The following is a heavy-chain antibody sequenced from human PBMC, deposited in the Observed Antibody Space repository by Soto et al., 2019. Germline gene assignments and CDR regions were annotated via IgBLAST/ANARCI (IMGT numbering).Heavy chain of an antibody. CDR1: GGSISSYY. V-gene: IGHV4-4*07. CDR3: ARACRSNSSYDCLDH. J-gene: IGHJ4*02. CDR2: IYTSGST. Sequence: SETLSLTCTVSGGSISSYYWSWIRQPAGKGLEWIGRIYTSGSTNYNPSLKSRVTMSVDTSKNQFSLKLSSVTAAATAAYYCARACRSNSSYDCLDHWGQGTLVTVSS. D-gene: IGHD2-2*01.